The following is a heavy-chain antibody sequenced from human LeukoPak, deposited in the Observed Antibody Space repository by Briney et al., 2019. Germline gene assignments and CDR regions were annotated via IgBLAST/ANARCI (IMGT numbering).Heavy chain of an antibody. J-gene: IGHJ6*02. CDR2: FDPGDAET. CDR1: GSTLTELS. V-gene: IGHV1-24*01. D-gene: IGHD3-3*01. CDR3: ARLAELRWGMDV. Sequence: ASVKVSCKVHGSTLTELSMHWVRQAPGKGLEWMGGFDPGDAETIYAQKFQGRVTMTEDTSTDTAYMELSSLRSEDTAVYYCARLAELRWGMDVWGQGTTVTVSS.